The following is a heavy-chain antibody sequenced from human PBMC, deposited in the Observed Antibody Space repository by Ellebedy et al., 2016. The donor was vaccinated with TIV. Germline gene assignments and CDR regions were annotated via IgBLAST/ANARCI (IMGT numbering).Heavy chain of an antibody. CDR3: ARASSVAAPHRAFDI. CDR2: IYDSGST. D-gene: IGHD6-19*01. J-gene: IGHJ3*02. V-gene: IGHV4-59*01. Sequence: SETLSLTXTVSGGSISSYYWSWIRQPPGKGLEWIGYIYDSGSTNYNPSLKSRVTISVDTSKNQFSLKLSSVTAADTAVYYCARASSVAAPHRAFDIWGQGTMVTVSS. CDR1: GGSISSYY.